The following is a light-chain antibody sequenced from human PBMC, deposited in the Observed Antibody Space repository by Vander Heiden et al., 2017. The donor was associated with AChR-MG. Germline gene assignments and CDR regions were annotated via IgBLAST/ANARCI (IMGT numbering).Light chain of an antibody. Sequence: EIVLTQPPATLSLSPGERATLSCRASQSVSSYLAWYQQKPVQAPRLLIYDASNRATGIPARFSGSGSGTDFTLTISSLEPEDFAVYYCQQRSNWPLTFGGGTKVEIK. CDR3: QQRSNWPLT. CDR2: DAS. V-gene: IGKV3-11*01. CDR1: QSVSSY. J-gene: IGKJ4*01.